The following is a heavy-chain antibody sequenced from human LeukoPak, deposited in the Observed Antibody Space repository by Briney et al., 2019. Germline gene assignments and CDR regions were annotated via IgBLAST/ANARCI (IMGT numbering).Heavy chain of an antibody. J-gene: IGHJ6*03. CDR1: GGSISSYY. Sequence: SETLSLTCTVSGGSISSYYWSWIRQPPGKGLEWIGYIYYSGSTNYNPSLKGRVTISIDTSKNHFSLKLSSVTAADTAVYYCAVDNDSTGYCFSMDVWGKGATVTVSS. CDR3: AVDNDSTGYCFSMDV. D-gene: IGHD3-22*01. V-gene: IGHV4-59*01. CDR2: IYYSGST.